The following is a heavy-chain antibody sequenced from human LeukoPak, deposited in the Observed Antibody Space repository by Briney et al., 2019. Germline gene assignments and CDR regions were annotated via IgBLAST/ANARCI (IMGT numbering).Heavy chain of an antibody. V-gene: IGHV4-39*01. CDR1: GGSISSSSYY. CDR3: ALASPDYFDY. Sequence: PSETLSLTCTVSGGSISSSSYYWGWIRQPPGKGLEWIGSIYYSGSTYYNPSLKSRVTISVDTSKNQFSLKLSSVTAADTAVYYCALASPDYFDYWGQGTLVTVSS. J-gene: IGHJ4*02. CDR2: IYYSGST.